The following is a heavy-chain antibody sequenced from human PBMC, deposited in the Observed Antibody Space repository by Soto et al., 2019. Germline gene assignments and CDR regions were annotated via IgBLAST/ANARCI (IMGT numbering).Heavy chain of an antibody. V-gene: IGHV1-3*01. CDR1: GYTFTSYA. Sequence: ASVKVSCKASGYTFTSYAMHWVRQAPGQRLEWMGWINAGNGNTRYSQKFQGRVTITRDTSASTAYMELSSLRSEDTAVYYCARERGYDAASYYYGMDVWGQGTTVTVSS. J-gene: IGHJ6*02. D-gene: IGHD3-3*01. CDR2: INAGNGNT. CDR3: ARERGYDAASYYYGMDV.